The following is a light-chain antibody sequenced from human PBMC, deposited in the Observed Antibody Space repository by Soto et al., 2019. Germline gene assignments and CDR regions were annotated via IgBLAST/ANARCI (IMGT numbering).Light chain of an antibody. V-gene: IGKV3-20*01. J-gene: IGKJ1*01. CDR3: QQYGSSTWT. CDR1: QSVSSN. CDR2: GTS. Sequence: EIVITQSPATLSVSPGERATLSCRASQSVSSNLAWYQQKPGQAPSLLIYGTSSRATVIPDRFSGSGSGTDFTLTISRLEPEDFAVYYCQQYGSSTWTFGQGTKVDIK.